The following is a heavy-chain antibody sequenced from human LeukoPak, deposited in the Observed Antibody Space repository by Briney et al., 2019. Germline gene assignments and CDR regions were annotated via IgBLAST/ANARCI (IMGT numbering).Heavy chain of an antibody. V-gene: IGHV4-34*08. J-gene: IGHJ4*02. Sequence: AETLSLTCHVYNGTFSGYYLSWIRQPPGKGLEWIGEINHYGNTNYNSSLKSRITISINTSKRQFSLKLSSVTAADTAVYYCGGFGELLFPIDFDYWGQGTLVTVSS. CDR3: GGFGELLFPIDFDY. CDR1: NGTFSGYY. D-gene: IGHD3-10*01. CDR2: INHYGNT.